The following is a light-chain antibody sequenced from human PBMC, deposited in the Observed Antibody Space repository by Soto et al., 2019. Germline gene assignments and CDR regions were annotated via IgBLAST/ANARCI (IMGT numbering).Light chain of an antibody. Sequence: QSALTQPASVSGSPGQSITISCRGTRSDIVSYNYVAWYQQFPGKTPKILIYGVSNRPSGVSSRFSGSKSGNTASLTISGLQAEDEADYYCISYTGSSTSYVFGSGTKLTVL. J-gene: IGLJ1*01. CDR3: ISYTGSSTSYV. V-gene: IGLV2-14*01. CDR2: GVS. CDR1: RSDIVSYNY.